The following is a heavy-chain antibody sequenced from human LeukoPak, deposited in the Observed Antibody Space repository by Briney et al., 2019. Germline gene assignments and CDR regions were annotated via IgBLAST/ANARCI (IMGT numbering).Heavy chain of an antibody. Sequence: SETLSLTCTVSGGSISSSSYYWGWIRQPPGKGLEWIGSIYYSGSTYYNPSLKSRVTISVDTSKNQFSLKLSSVTAADTAVYYCARRTDYDILTGSLAAGLYAFDIWGQGTMVTVSS. V-gene: IGHV4-39*01. CDR1: GGSISSSSYY. CDR2: IYYSGST. J-gene: IGHJ3*02. CDR3: ARRTDYDILTGSLAAGLYAFDI. D-gene: IGHD3-9*01.